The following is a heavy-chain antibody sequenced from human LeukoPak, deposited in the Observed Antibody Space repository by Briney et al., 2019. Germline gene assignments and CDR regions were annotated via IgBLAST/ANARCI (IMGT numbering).Heavy chain of an antibody. J-gene: IGHJ3*02. V-gene: IGHV3-21*04. Sequence: PGGSLRLSCAASGFTFSSYSMNWVRQAPGKGLEWVSSISSSSSYIYYADSVKGRFTISRDNSKNTLYLQMNSLRAEDTAVYYCAKVLVRGGYDAFDIWGQGTMVTVSS. CDR2: ISSSSSYI. D-gene: IGHD6-13*01. CDR1: GFTFSSYS. CDR3: AKVLVRGGYDAFDI.